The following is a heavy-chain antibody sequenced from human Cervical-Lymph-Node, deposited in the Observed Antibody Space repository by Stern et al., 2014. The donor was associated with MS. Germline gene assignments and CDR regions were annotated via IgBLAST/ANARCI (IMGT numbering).Heavy chain of an antibody. J-gene: IGHJ3*02. CDR3: ARRDYYDTSTYYDDAFDI. CDR1: GGSISTYY. Sequence: VQLVESGPGLVKASETLSLTCTVSGGSISTYYWTWIRQPPGKGLEWIGGISYSGDTNYNPSLKSRVTLSVDTSKNQFSLKLSSVTAADTAVYYCARRDYYDTSTYYDDAFDIWGQGTMVTVSS. D-gene: IGHD3-22*01. CDR2: ISYSGDT. V-gene: IGHV4-59*01.